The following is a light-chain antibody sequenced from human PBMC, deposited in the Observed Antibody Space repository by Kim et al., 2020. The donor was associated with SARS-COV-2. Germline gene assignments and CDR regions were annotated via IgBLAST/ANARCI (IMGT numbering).Light chain of an antibody. CDR3: HLYGGSALT. CDR1: QSVNS. V-gene: IGKV3-20*01. J-gene: IGKJ4*01. Sequence: EIVLTQSPGTLSLSPGEIATLACRASQSVNSIAWYQQKPGQAPRLLIYAASSRAAGVPDRFSGSGSGTDFTLTISRLEPEDSAVFYCHLYGGSALTFGGGTKVDIK. CDR2: AAS.